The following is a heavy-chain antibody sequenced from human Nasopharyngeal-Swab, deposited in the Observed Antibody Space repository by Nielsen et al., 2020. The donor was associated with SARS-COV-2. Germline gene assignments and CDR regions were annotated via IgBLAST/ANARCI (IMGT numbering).Heavy chain of an antibody. CDR2: IYHTGDT. Sequence: VRQAPGKRLEWIAEIYHTGDTYYNPSLSSRVTISVDKSNNQFSLKLSSVTAADTAVYYCAKELHLRHAFDLWGQGRMVTVSS. J-gene: IGHJ3*01. V-gene: IGHV4-4*02. CDR3: AKELHLRHAFDL.